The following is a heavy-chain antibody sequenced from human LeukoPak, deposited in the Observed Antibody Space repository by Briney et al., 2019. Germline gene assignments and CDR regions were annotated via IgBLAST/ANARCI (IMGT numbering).Heavy chain of an antibody. Sequence: SGGSLRLSCAASGFTFSSYAMSWVRQAPGKGLEWVSAISGSGGSTYYADSVKGRFTISRDNSKNTLYLQMNSLRAEDTAVYYCAKDQRYYGSINYYYYMDVWGKGTTVTISS. V-gene: IGHV3-23*01. CDR3: AKDQRYYGSINYYYYMDV. CDR2: ISGSGGST. J-gene: IGHJ6*03. CDR1: GFTFSSYA. D-gene: IGHD3-10*01.